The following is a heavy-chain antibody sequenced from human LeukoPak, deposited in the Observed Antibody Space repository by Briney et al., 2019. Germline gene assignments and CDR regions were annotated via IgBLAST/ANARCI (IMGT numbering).Heavy chain of an antibody. V-gene: IGHV3-53*01. CDR1: GFTVSINY. CDR2: IYSGGST. CDR3: ATGSRTGDPYYYYYYYMDV. J-gene: IGHJ6*03. Sequence: QSGGSLRLSCAASGFTVSINYMSWVRQAPGNGLECVSVIYSGGSTYYADSVKGRFTISRDNSKNTLYLQMNSLRAEDTAVYYCATGSRTGDPYYYYYYYMDVWGKGTTVTVSS. D-gene: IGHD2-2*01.